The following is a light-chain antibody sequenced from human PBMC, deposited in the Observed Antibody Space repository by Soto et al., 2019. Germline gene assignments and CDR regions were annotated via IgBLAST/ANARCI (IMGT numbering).Light chain of an antibody. J-gene: IGLJ3*02. CDR2: EVT. Sequence: QSALTQPASVSGSPGQSITISCTGTSSDVGGYNYVSWYQQHPGKAPKLMIFEVTYRPSGVSHRFSASKSGNMASLTISGLQAEDEADYYCCSYTSSSTWVFGGGTKLTVL. V-gene: IGLV2-14*01. CDR3: CSYTSSSTWV. CDR1: SSDVGGYNY.